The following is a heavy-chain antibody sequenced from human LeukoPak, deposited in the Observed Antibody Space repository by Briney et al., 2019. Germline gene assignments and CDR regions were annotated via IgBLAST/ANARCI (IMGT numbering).Heavy chain of an antibody. J-gene: IGHJ4*02. Sequence: VASVKVSCKVSGYTLAELSMHWVRQAPGKGLEWMGGFDPEDGETIYAQKFQGRVTMTEDTSTDTAYMELSSLRSEDTAVYYCATSGYGWGIFDYWGQGTLVTVSS. CDR2: FDPEDGET. CDR1: GYTLAELS. CDR3: ATSGYGWGIFDY. D-gene: IGHD7-27*01. V-gene: IGHV1-24*01.